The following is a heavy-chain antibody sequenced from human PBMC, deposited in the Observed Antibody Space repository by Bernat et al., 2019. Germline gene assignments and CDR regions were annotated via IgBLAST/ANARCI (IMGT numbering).Heavy chain of an antibody. CDR3: AKDRSSSWTFDY. J-gene: IGHJ4*02. D-gene: IGHD6-13*01. Sequence: QVQLVESGGGVVQPGRPLRLSCAASGFTFSSDGMHWVRQAPGKGLEWVTFISYDGDKKYYADSVKGRFTSSRDNSKNTLSLQMSSLRAEDTAVYYCAKDRSSSWTFDYWGQGTLVIVSS. CDR1: GFTFSSDG. V-gene: IGHV3-30*18. CDR2: ISYDGDKK.